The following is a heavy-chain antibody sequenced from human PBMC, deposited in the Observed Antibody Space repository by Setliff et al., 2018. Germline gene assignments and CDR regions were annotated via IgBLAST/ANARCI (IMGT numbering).Heavy chain of an antibody. CDR3: SRDVYDFRTGLGGP. Sequence: GGSLRLSCTASGLSYINDWVNWVRQAPGKGLEWLASINPQGSEKYYADSVKGRFTISRDNAKNSLYLQMSSLRAEDTAVYFCSRDVYDFRTGLGGPWGQGTRVTVSS. V-gene: IGHV3-7*01. CDR1: GLSYINDW. CDR2: INPQGSEK. D-gene: IGHD3-3*01. J-gene: IGHJ5*02.